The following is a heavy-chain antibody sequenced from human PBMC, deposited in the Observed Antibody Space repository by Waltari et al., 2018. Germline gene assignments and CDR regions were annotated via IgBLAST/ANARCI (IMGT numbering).Heavy chain of an antibody. CDR3: ARGVGSRGMDV. J-gene: IGHJ6*02. CDR1: GFTFSSHG. Sequence: QVQLVDSGGGVVQPGTSLRLSCAASGFTFSSHGMPWVRQAPGRGLEWVAVIWADGSNKFYADSVKGRFTISRDNPKNMLYLQMNSLRAEDTAVYYCARGVGSRGMDVWGQGTTVIVSS. D-gene: IGHD3-16*01. CDR2: IWADGSNK. V-gene: IGHV3-33*01.